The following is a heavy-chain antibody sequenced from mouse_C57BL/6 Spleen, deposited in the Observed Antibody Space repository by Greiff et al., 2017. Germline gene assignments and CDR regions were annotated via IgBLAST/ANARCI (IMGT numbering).Heavy chain of an antibody. Sequence: QVQLQQSGPELVKPGASVKISCKASGYAFSSSWMNWVKQRPGTGLEWIGRIYPGDGDTNYNGKFKGKDTLTADKSSSTAYMQLSRLTSEDSAVYFCARSSKTVSDYWGQGTTLKVSS. V-gene: IGHV1-82*01. J-gene: IGHJ2*01. D-gene: IGHD1-1*01. CDR2: IYPGDGDT. CDR3: ARSSKTVSDY. CDR1: GYAFSSSW.